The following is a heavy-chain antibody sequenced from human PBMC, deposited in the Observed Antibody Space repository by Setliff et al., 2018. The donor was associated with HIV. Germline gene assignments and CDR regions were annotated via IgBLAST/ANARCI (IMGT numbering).Heavy chain of an antibody. V-gene: IGHV1-8*03. D-gene: IGHD2-21*01. J-gene: IGHJ6*03. CDR1: GYIFMNND. Sequence: ASVKVYCKASGYIFMNNDISWVRQAPGQGLEWVGWVNPNRGNTGFAQKFQGRLTITRDTSKSTVYMELSSLRSEDTGVYYCARIVAPGSHGPDYYMDVWGKGTTVTVSS. CDR3: ARIVAPGSHGPDYYMDV. CDR2: VNPNRGNT.